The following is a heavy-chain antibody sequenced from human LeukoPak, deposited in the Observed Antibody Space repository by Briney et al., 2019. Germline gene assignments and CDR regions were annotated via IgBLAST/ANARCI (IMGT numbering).Heavy chain of an antibody. D-gene: IGHD6-19*01. Sequence: EASVKVSCKASGYTFTSYGISWVRQAPGQGLEWMGWISAYNGNTNYAQKLQGRVTMTTDTSTSTAYMELRSLRSDDMAVYYCARDLWPKSIAVAGTHYWGQGTLVTVSS. CDR2: ISAYNGNT. J-gene: IGHJ4*02. V-gene: IGHV1-18*03. CDR1: GYTFTSYG. CDR3: ARDLWPKSIAVAGTHY.